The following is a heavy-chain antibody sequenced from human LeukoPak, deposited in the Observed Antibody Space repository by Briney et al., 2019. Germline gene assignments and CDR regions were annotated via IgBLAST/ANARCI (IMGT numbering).Heavy chain of an antibody. CDR2: IKSTTAGRTT. D-gene: IGHD3-9*01. CDR1: GFTFSNAW. CDR3: TTVRYFDWSQSMDV. Sequence: PGGSLRLSCAASGFTFSNAWMSWVRQAPGKGLEWVGRIKSTTAGRTTDDAPPVKRRFTTSRDCSKTTLYLQMNSLKTEDTVVYYCTTVRYFDWSQSMDVWGQGTTGTVSS. J-gene: IGHJ6*02. V-gene: IGHV3-15*01.